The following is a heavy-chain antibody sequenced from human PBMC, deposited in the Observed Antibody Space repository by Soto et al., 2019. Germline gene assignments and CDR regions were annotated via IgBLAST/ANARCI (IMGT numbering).Heavy chain of an antibody. CDR2: VYYSGSI. D-gene: IGHD3-16*02. CDR1: GGSISNYY. V-gene: IGHV4-59*01. CDR3: ARDYVWETYRWFDL. J-gene: IGHJ5*02. Sequence: SETLSLTCTVSGGSISNYYWSWIRQSPGKGLEWIGLVYYSGSINYSPSLKNRVTISVDKSKNQFFLNLKSLTAADTAVYFCARDYVWETYRWFDLWGQAIVVS.